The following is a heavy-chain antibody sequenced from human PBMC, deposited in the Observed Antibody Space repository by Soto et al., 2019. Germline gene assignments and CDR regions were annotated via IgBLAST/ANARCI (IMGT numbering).Heavy chain of an antibody. Sequence: EVQLLESGGGLVQPGGSLRLSCSASGFTFSAFSMMWLRQAPGKGLESVSGMNGIGGEIQYADSVKGRFTISRDNSKNTLFLEMNSLRVEDTAVYYCEKDAVKGDGWWLVGDWGRGTLVTVSS. D-gene: IGHD2-21*02. J-gene: IGHJ4*02. CDR2: MNGIGGEI. CDR3: EKDAVKGDGWWLVGD. CDR1: GFTFSAFS. V-gene: IGHV3-23*01.